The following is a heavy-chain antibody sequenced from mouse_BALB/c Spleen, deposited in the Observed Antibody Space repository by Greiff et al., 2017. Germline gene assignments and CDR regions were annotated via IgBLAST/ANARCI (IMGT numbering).Heavy chain of an antibody. Sequence: EVKLQESGPGLVKPSQSLSLTCTVTGYSITSDYAWNWIRQFPGNKLEWMGYISYSGSTSYNPSLKSRISITRDTSKNQFFLQLNSVTTEDTATYYCARTIYYYGGFAYWGQGTLVTVSA. CDR2: ISYSGST. CDR3: ARTIYYYGGFAY. J-gene: IGHJ3*01. D-gene: IGHD1-1*01. V-gene: IGHV3-2*02. CDR1: GYSITSDYA.